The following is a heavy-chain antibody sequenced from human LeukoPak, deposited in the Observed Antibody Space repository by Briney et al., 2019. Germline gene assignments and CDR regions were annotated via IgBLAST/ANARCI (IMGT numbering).Heavy chain of an antibody. J-gene: IGHJ2*01. Sequence: PGGSLRLSCAASGFTFSSYAMSWVRQAPGKGLEWVSAISGSGGSTYYADSVKGRFTISRDNSKNTLYLQMNSLRAEDTAVYYCAKDRDVVVPGGWYFDLWGRGTLVTVSS. CDR2: ISGSGGST. CDR1: GFTFSSYA. V-gene: IGHV3-23*01. D-gene: IGHD2-2*01. CDR3: AKDRDVVVPGGWYFDL.